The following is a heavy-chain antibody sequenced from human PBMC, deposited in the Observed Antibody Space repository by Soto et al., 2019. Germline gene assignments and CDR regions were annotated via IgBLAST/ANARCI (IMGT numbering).Heavy chain of an antibody. D-gene: IGHD3-16*02. V-gene: IGHV1-18*01. CDR2: ISAYNGNT. CDR3: ARVSMITFGGFIVSRPFNFDY. Sequence: GASVKVSCKASGYTFTSYGISWVRQAPGQGLEWMGWISAYNGNTNYAQKLQGRVTMTTDTSTSTAYMELRSLRSDDTAVYYCARVSMITFGGFIVSRPFNFDYWGQGTLVTVSS. J-gene: IGHJ4*02. CDR1: GYTFTSYG.